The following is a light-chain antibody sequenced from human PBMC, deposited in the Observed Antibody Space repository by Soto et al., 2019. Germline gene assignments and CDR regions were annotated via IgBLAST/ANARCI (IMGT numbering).Light chain of an antibody. Sequence: EIVFTQSPGTLSLSPGERATLSCRASQSVSSSYLAWYQQKPGQAPKPLIYGAFSRAIGIPDRFSGSGSGTDFTLTISRLEPEDSAVYYCQQYGSSPWTFGQGTKVDIK. CDR2: GAF. J-gene: IGKJ1*01. CDR1: QSVSSSY. CDR3: QQYGSSPWT. V-gene: IGKV3-20*01.